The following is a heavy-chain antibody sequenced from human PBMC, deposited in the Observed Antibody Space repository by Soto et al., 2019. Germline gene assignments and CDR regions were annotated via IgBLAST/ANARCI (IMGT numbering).Heavy chain of an antibody. D-gene: IGHD3-10*01. CDR3: ARGVRYFDY. V-gene: IGHV4-34*01. CDR2: INHSGTT. CDR1: GGSFSGYY. Sequence: SETLSLTCAVYGGSFSGYYWSWIRQPPGKGLEWIGEINHSGTTNYNPSLKSRVTISVDTSKNQFSLKLSSVTAADTAVYYCARGVRYFDYWGQGTLVTVSS. J-gene: IGHJ4*02.